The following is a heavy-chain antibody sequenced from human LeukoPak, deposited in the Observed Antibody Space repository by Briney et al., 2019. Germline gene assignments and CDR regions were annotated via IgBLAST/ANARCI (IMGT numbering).Heavy chain of an antibody. CDR3: AKGGIAAGYAFDI. J-gene: IGHJ3*02. CDR2: IRYDGSNK. D-gene: IGHD6-13*01. V-gene: IGHV3-30*02. CDR1: GFTFSSYG. Sequence: GGSLRLSCAASGFTFSSYGMHWVRQAPGKGLEWVAFIRYDGSNKYYADSVKGRFTISRDNSKNTLYLQMNSLRAEDTAVYYCAKGGIAAGYAFDIWGQGTMVTVSS.